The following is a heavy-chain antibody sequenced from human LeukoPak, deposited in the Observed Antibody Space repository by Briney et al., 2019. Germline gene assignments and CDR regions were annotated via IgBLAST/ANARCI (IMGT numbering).Heavy chain of an antibody. Sequence: PGGSLRLSCAASGFTFSSYGMHWVRQAPGKGLEWVAVISYDRSNKYYADSVKGRFTISRDNSKNTLYLQMNSLRAEDTAVYYCARAGYCSSTSCYLRFDYWGQGTLVTVSS. CDR1: GFTFSSYG. J-gene: IGHJ4*02. CDR2: ISYDRSNK. CDR3: ARAGYCSSTSCYLRFDY. D-gene: IGHD2-2*01. V-gene: IGHV3-30*19.